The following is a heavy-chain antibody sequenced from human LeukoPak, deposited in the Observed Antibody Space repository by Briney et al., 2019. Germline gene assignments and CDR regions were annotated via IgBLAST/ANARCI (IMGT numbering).Heavy chain of an antibody. CDR3: ARGNPPYGEHEAFDT. CDR2: IDHSGST. V-gene: IGHV4-34*01. Sequence: PSETLSLTCAVYDESFSGYYCSWIRQPPRKGLEWIGEIDHSGSTNYNPSLQSRVTISVDTSKNQFSLKVSSVSAADTAVYYCARGNPPYGEHEAFDTWAPGTTAPVSP. D-gene: IGHD3-10*01. J-gene: IGHJ3*02. CDR1: DESFSGYY.